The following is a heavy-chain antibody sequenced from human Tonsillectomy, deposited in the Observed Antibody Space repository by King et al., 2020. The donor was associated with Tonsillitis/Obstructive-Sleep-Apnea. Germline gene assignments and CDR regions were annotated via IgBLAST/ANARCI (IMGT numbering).Heavy chain of an antibody. D-gene: IGHD3-3*01. J-gene: IGHJ5*02. CDR1: GGTFSSYA. CDR2: IIPILGIA. CDR3: ARGGKQISRAQTAYYDFWSCWFDP. Sequence: VQLVESGAEVKKPGSSVKVSCKASGGTFSSYAISWVRQAPGQGLEWMGRIIPILGIANYAQKFQGRVTITADKSTSTAYMELSSLRSEDTAVYYCARGGKQISRAQTAYYDFWSCWFDPWGQGTLVTVSS. V-gene: IGHV1-69*09.